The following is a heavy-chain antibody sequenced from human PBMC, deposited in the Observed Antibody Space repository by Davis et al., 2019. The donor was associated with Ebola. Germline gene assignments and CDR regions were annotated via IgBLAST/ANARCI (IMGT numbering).Heavy chain of an antibody. V-gene: IGHV3-30-3*01. CDR1: GFTFTDYA. J-gene: IGHJ4*02. Sequence: GGSLRLSCAASGFTFTDYAMYWVRQPPGKGLEWVAVVSFDGTNTYYADSVKGRFTISRDNSKNTLYLQMNSLRAEDTAVYYCARRGGTFLVDYWGQGTLVTVSS. CDR2: VSFDGTNT. CDR3: ARRGGTFLVDY. D-gene: IGHD1-26*01.